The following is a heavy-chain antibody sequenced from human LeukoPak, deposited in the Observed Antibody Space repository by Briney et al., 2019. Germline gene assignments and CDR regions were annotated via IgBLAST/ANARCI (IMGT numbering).Heavy chain of an antibody. CDR1: GFTFSSYW. CDR3: ARETPDWNYAPTYYMDV. V-gene: IGHV3-7*01. J-gene: IGHJ6*03. D-gene: IGHD1-7*01. Sequence: GGSLRLSCAASGFTFSSYWMSWVRQAPGKGLEWVANIKQDGSEKYYVDSVKGRFTISRDNAKNSLYLQMNSLRAEDTAVCYCARETPDWNYAPTYYMDVWGKGTTVTVSS. CDR2: IKQDGSEK.